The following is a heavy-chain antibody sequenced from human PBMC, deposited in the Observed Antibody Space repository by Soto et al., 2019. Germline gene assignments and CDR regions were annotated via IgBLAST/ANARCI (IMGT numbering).Heavy chain of an antibody. V-gene: IGHV5-10-1*01. Sequence: PGEALKISCNGSGYSFTSYWISWVRQMPGKGLEWMGRIDASDSDTNYSPSVQGHVAISADKSTSTAYLQWRSLKASDNATYYHETSRAPLLWFGELHPEPLDVWRQATPVTVSS. CDR2: IDASDSDT. CDR1: GYSFTSYW. D-gene: IGHD3-10*01. CDR3: ETSRAPLLWFGELHPEPLDV. J-gene: IGHJ6*02.